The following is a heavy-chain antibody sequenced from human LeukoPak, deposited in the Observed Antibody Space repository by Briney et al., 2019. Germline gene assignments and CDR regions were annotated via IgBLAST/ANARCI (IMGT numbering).Heavy chain of an antibody. D-gene: IGHD2-8*01. Sequence: ASVKVSCKASGYTFTSYYMHWVRQAPGQGLEWMGIINPSGGSTSYAQKFQGRVTMTRDTSTRTVYMELSSLGSEDTAVYYCARGSRDIVLMGKWNWFDPWGQGTLVTVSS. CDR1: GYTFTSYY. V-gene: IGHV1-46*01. CDR2: INPSGGST. CDR3: ARGSRDIVLMGKWNWFDP. J-gene: IGHJ5*02.